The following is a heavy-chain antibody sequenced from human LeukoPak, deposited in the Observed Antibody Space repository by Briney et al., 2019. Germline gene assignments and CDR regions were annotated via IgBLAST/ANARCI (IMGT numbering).Heavy chain of an antibody. V-gene: IGHV3-30-3*01. CDR2: ISYDGSNK. CDR3: ARAAGVMDV. J-gene: IGHJ6*02. D-gene: IGHD1-14*01. Sequence: PGRSLRLSCAASGFTFSNFAMHWVRQAPGKGLEWVAVISYDGSNKYYADSVKGRFTISRDNAKNSLYLQMNSLRDEDTAVCYCARAAGVMDVWGQGTTVTVSS. CDR1: GFTFSNFA.